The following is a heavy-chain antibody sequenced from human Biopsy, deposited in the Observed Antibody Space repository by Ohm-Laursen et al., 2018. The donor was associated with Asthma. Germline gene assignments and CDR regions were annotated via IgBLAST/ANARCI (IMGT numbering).Heavy chain of an antibody. V-gene: IGHV3-7*01. CDR1: GFTFSSYW. D-gene: IGHD3-10*01. Sequence: SLRLSCTASGFTFSSYWTNWVRQAPGKGLEWVANINQDGNEINYMDSVKGRFTISRDNAKNSLYLQMNNLRVEDTAVYYCARSRGREVFDYWGQGTLVIVSS. J-gene: IGHJ4*02. CDR3: ARSRGREVFDY. CDR2: INQDGNEI.